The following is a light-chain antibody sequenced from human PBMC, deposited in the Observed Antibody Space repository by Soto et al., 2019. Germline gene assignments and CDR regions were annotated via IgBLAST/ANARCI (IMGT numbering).Light chain of an antibody. J-gene: IGKJ2*02. V-gene: IGKV1-39*01. CDR1: QSISSS. CDR2: AAS. Sequence: DIQMTQSPSSLSASVGDRVTITCRASQSISSSLNWYQQKPGKAPKLLIYAASSLHSGVPSKFSGSGSGTDFTLTISSLQPEDFATYCCQHSYSTPMWTFGQGTKLEIK. CDR3: QHSYSTPMWT.